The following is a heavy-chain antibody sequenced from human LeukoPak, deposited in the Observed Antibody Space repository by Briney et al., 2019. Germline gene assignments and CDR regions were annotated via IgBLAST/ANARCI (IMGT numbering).Heavy chain of an antibody. CDR2: TSYDGSKK. D-gene: IGHD6-19*01. V-gene: IGHV3-30*03. J-gene: IGHJ4*02. CDR3: VRRGDASSGWGDHDF. Sequence: GGSLRLSCEASGFTFSIYGMHWVRQAPGKGLEWVAVTSYDGSKKYYADSVKGRFTISRDNSKNMVHLQMNSLTGEDTALYYCVRRGDASSGWGDHDFWGQGALVTVSS. CDR1: GFTFSIYG.